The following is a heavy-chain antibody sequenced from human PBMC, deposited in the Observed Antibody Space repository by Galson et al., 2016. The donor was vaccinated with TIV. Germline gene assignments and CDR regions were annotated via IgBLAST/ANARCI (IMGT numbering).Heavy chain of an antibody. CDR1: NGSMSSGDYY. CDR2: IYNSGST. V-gene: IGHV4-30-4*01. J-gene: IGHJ5*01. D-gene: IGHD2-2*01. CDR3: ARDCYCSSSNCCNNWFAS. Sequence: TLSLTCTDVNGSMSSGDYYWSWIRQSPGKRLEWIGYIYNSGSTAYNPSCRSRVSISIDTSKNQFSLRLLSVTAADAAVYYCARDCYCSSSNCCNNWFASWGRGTLVAVSS.